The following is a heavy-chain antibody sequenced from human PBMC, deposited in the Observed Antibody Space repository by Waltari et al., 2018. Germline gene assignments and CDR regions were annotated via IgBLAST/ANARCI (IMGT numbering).Heavy chain of an antibody. J-gene: IGHJ4*02. V-gene: IGHV1-18*01. CDR1: GYTFTNYG. CDR3: ARENLQRQNDY. Sequence: QVQLVQSGAEVKKPGASVKVACKASGYTFTNYGVTWVRQAPGQGLEWMGWINAHIGNTVYTQKFQGRVTMTTDTSTNTVYWELRSLRSDDTAVYYCARENLQRQNDYWGQGTLVTVSS. CDR2: INAHIGNT.